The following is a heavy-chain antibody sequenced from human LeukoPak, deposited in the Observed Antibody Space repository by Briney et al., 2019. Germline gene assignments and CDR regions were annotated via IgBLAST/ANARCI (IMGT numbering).Heavy chain of an antibody. V-gene: IGHV4-30-4*08. CDR1: GGSISSGDYY. J-gene: IGHJ4*02. Sequence: TLSLTCTVSGGSISSGDYYWSWIRQPPGKGLEWIGYIYYSGSTHYNPSLKSRVTISVDTSKNQFSLKLSSVTAADTAVYYCARDTFGGVIDYWGQGTLATVSS. CDR2: IYYSGST. D-gene: IGHD3-16*02. CDR3: ARDTFGGVIDY.